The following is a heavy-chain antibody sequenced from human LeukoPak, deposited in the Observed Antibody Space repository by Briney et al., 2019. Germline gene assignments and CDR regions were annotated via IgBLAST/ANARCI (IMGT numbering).Heavy chain of an antibody. CDR3: AKDQRFGDLDDY. CDR2: ISGTGATT. CDR1: GFIFNNYA. Sequence: RPGGSLRLSCAASGFIFNNYAMSWVRQAPGKGLEWVSSISGTGATTYYADSVKGRFAISRDNSKNTLYLQMSSLRAEDTAVYYCAKDQRFGDLDDYRGQGTLVTASS. D-gene: IGHD3-10*01. J-gene: IGHJ4*02. V-gene: IGHV3-23*01.